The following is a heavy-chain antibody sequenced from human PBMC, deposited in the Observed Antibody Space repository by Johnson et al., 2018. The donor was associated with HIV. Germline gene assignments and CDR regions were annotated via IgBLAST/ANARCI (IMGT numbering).Heavy chain of an antibody. D-gene: IGHD4-23*01. CDR3: AKVGATVVTPRGEAFDI. J-gene: IGHJ3*02. Sequence: VQLVESGGGLVQPGGSLRLSCAASGFTFDDYGMSWVRQAPGKGLEWVSVSYGGTSTFYADSVKGRFTISRENSKNTLYLQMNSLRAEDTAVYYCAKVGATVVTPRGEAFDIWGQGAMVTVSS. V-gene: IGHV3-66*02. CDR2: SYGGTST. CDR1: GFTFDDYG.